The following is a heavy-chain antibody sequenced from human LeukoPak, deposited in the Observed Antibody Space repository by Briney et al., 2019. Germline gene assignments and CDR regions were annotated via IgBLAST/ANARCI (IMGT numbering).Heavy chain of an antibody. J-gene: IGHJ6*03. D-gene: IGHD3-22*01. CDR1: GFTFDDYA. CDR2: ISGDGGST. Sequence: GGSLRLSCAASGFTFDDYAMHWVRQAPGKGLEWVSLISGDGGSTYYADSVKGRFTISRDNSKNSLYLQMNSLRTEDTALYYCAKDRQKTPYYYDSSGYYYPLLNYYYYYMDVWGKGTTVTVSS. CDR3: AKDRQKTPYYYDSSGYYYPLLNYYYYYMDV. V-gene: IGHV3-43*02.